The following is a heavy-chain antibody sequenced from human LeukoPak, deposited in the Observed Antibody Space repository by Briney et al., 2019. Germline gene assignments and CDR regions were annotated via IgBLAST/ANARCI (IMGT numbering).Heavy chain of an antibody. Sequence: SETLSLTCTVSGGSISSGSYYWSWIRQPAGKGLEWIGYIYDSGSTNYNPSLKSRVTISVGTSKNQFSLKLSSVTAADTAVFYCASLTTADAFDIWGQGTMVTVSS. CDR2: IYDSGST. D-gene: IGHD3-22*01. CDR3: ASLTTADAFDI. J-gene: IGHJ3*02. CDR1: GGSISSGSYY. V-gene: IGHV4-61*10.